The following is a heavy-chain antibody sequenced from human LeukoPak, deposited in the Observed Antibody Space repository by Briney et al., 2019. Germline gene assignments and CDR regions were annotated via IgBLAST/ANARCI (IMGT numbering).Heavy chain of an antibody. V-gene: IGHV4-4*07. CDR2: IYTSGGT. CDR3: ARASGSVSI. J-gene: IGHJ3*02. Sequence: PSETLSLTCTISGGXISNYYWXWXXXPAGXGLXWIGRIYTSGGTNYNPSLKSRVTMSVDTSKNQFSLKLNSVTAADTAVYYCARASGSVSIWGQGTMVSVSS. CDR1: GGXISNYY. D-gene: IGHD3-10*01.